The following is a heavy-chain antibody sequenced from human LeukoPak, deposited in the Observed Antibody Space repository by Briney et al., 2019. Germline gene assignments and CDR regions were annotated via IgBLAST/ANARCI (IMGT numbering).Heavy chain of an antibody. D-gene: IGHD5-12*01. Sequence: SETLSLTRTVSGASISIGSYYWSWIRQPAGKGLEWIGRIYTSGSTNYNPSLKSRVTISVDTSKNQLSLELSSVTDADTAVYYCARMVRRLERLNIGGSSDYATIYYFDYWGQGTLVTVSS. V-gene: IGHV4-61*02. CDR1: GASISIGSYY. J-gene: IGHJ4*02. CDR3: ARMVRRLERLNIGGSSDYATIYYFDY. CDR2: IYTSGST.